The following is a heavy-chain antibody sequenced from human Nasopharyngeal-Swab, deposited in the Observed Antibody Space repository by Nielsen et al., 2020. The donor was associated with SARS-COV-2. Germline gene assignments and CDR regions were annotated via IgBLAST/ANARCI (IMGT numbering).Heavy chain of an antibody. CDR3: ARDKYSYGDYFYYNMDV. D-gene: IGHD5-18*01. CDR2: ISSGGTTI. V-gene: IGHV3-48*03. J-gene: IGHJ6*01. Sequence: VRQAPGKGLEWISFISSGGTTIYYADSVKGRFTISRDNAKNSLFLQMNSLRAEDTAVYYCARDKYSYGDYFYYNMDVWGRGTTVTVSS.